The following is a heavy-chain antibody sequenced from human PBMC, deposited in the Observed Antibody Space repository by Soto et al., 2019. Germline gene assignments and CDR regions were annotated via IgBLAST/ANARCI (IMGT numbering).Heavy chain of an antibody. CDR1: GFSLNTYGVG. D-gene: IGHD2-2*01. V-gene: IGHV2-5*02. CDR2: IYWDDDK. CDR3: ARSSPDQGYFYGVDV. Sequence: QITLKESGPALVKPTQTLTLTCTFSGFSLNTYGVGVGWIRHPPGKTLEWLALIYWDDDKRYSPSLKSRLTITKDTSKDQVVLTMTNMDPVDTATYYCARSSPDQGYFYGVDVWGQGTTVTVSS. J-gene: IGHJ6*02.